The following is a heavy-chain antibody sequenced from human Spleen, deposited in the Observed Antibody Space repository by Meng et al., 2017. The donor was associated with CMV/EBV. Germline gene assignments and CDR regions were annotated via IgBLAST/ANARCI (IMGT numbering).Heavy chain of an antibody. CDR3: ASSITIFGVVIPTMDV. Sequence: GSLRLSCAVYGGSFSGYYWSWIRQPPGKGLEWIGEVYHSGSTNYSPSLKSRVTISVDTSKNQFSLKLNSVTAADTAVYYCASSITIFGVVIPTMDVWGQGTTVTVSS. D-gene: IGHD3-3*01. V-gene: IGHV4-34*01. CDR1: GGSFSGYY. CDR2: VYHSGST. J-gene: IGHJ6*02.